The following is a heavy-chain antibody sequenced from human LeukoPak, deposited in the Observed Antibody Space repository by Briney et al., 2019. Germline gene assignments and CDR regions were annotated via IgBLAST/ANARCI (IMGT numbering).Heavy chain of an antibody. CDR2: ISGSGGST. CDR3: AKDDYYDSSGQSDY. V-gene: IGHV3-23*01. Sequence: GGSLRLSCAASGFTFSDYYMSWIRQAPGKGLEWVSAISGSGGSTYYADSVKGWFTISRDNSKNTLYLQMNSLRAEDTAVYYCAKDDYYDSSGQSDYWGQGTLVTVSS. D-gene: IGHD3-22*01. CDR1: GFTFSDYY. J-gene: IGHJ4*02.